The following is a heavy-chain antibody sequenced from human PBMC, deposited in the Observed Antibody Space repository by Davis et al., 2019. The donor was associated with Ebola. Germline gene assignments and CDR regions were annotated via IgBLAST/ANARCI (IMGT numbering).Heavy chain of an antibody. CDR2: IYYSGST. Sequence: PSETPSLTCTVSGGSISSYYWSWIRQPPGKGLEWIGYIYYSGSTNYNPSLKSRVTISVDTSKNQFSLKLSSVTAADTAVYYCARGGLELPDYWGQGTLVTVSS. CDR1: GGSISSYY. J-gene: IGHJ4*02. V-gene: IGHV4-59*01. D-gene: IGHD1-7*01. CDR3: ARGGLELPDY.